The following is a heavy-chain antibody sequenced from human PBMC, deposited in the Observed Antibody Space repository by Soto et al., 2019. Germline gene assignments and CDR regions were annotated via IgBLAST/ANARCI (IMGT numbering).Heavy chain of an antibody. CDR3: ARGNGYSSGGSEDWYFDL. CDR1: GGSISSYY. V-gene: IGHV4-4*07. CDR2: IYTSGST. Sequence: QVQLQESGPGLVKPSETLSLTCTVSGGSISSYYWSWIRQPAGKGLEWIGRIYTSGSTNYNPSLQRRVPMSVDTSKNLFSLKLSSVTAADTAVYYCARGNGYSSGGSEDWYFDLWGRGTLVTVSS. J-gene: IGHJ2*01. D-gene: IGHD6-19*01.